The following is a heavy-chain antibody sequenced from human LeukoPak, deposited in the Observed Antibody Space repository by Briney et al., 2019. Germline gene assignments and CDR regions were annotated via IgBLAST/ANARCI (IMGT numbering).Heavy chain of an antibody. CDR1: GGSISSSSYY. CDR3: ARSNYYGSGSQSFDY. CDR2: IYYSGST. Sequence: SETLSLTCTVSGGSISSSSYYWGWIRQPLGKGLEWIGSIYYSGSTYYNPSLKSRVTISVDTSKNQFSLKLSSVTAADTAVYYCARSNYYGSGSQSFDYWGQGTLVTVSS. D-gene: IGHD3-10*01. V-gene: IGHV4-39*01. J-gene: IGHJ4*02.